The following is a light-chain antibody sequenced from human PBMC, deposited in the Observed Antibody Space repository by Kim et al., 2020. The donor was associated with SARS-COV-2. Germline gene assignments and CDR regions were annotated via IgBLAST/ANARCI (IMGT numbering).Light chain of an antibody. CDR2: KVT. CDR1: NSDVGTFDL. CDR3: CSYAGLSSWV. Sequence: QSALTQPASVSGSPGQSITISCTGSNSDVGTFDLVSWYQQLPGKAPKLMIYKVTERPSGVSSRFSGSKSGNTASLTISGLQAADEANYYCCSYAGLSSWVFGGGTKVTVL. J-gene: IGLJ2*01. V-gene: IGLV2-23*02.